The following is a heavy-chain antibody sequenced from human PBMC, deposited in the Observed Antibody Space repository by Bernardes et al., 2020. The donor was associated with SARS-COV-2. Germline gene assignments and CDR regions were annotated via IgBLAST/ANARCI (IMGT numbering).Heavy chain of an antibody. CDR3: GSSSSTCCDQ. J-gene: IGHJ4*02. Sequence: GSSLKVSCAASGITFSSNWMHWVRQAPGQGLVWVSRISGDGSVTNYADPVKGRFIISRDNAKNTLYLQMNSLRDEDTAVYYCGSSSSTCCDQWGQGTLVTVSS. CDR1: GITFSSNW. V-gene: IGHV3-74*01. D-gene: IGHD2-2*01. CDR2: ISGDGSVT.